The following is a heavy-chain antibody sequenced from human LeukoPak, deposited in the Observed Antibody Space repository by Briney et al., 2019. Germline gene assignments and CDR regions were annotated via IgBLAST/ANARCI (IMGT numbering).Heavy chain of an antibody. J-gene: IGHJ4*02. Sequence: GGSLRLSCAASGFTFSSYWMTWVRQAPGKGLEWVGRIDGGTTDFVAPVRGRFTISRDDSKNTLYLQMDSLKTEDTAVYYCAKDLPYTSGWALKYWGQGTLVTVSS. CDR2: IDGGTT. CDR3: AKDLPYTSGWALKY. CDR1: GFTFSSYW. D-gene: IGHD6-19*01. V-gene: IGHV3-15*01.